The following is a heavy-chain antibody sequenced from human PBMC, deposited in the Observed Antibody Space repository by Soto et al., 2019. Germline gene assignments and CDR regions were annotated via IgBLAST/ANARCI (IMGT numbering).Heavy chain of an antibody. CDR1: GFTFSSYS. D-gene: IGHD4-4*01. Sequence: GGSLRLSCAASGFTFSSYSMNWVRQAPGKGLEWVSSISSSSSYIYYADSVKGRFTISRDNAKNSLYPQMNSLRAEDTAVYYCARDKAGLQEPFDYWGKGTLVTVSS. V-gene: IGHV3-21*01. CDR2: ISSSSSYI. CDR3: ARDKAGLQEPFDY. J-gene: IGHJ4*02.